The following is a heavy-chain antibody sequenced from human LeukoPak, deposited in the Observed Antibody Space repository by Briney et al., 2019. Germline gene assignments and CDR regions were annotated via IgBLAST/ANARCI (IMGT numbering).Heavy chain of an antibody. CDR2: IYYSGST. J-gene: IGHJ4*02. Sequence: SETLSLTCTVSGGSISSYYWSWIRQPPGKGLEWIGYIYYSGSTNYNPSLKSRVTISVDTSKNQFSLKLSSVTAADTAVYYCARAIRGATTAPYFDYWGQGTLVTVSS. CDR3: ARAIRGATTAPYFDY. D-gene: IGHD1-26*01. V-gene: IGHV4-59*01. CDR1: GGSISSYY.